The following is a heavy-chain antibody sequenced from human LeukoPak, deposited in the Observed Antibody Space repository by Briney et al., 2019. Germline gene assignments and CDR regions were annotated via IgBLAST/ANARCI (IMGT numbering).Heavy chain of an antibody. D-gene: IGHD2-15*01. CDR1: GGSVSSGSYY. V-gene: IGHV4-61*01. CDR3: ARDGCSGGSCYDGMDV. Sequence: SETLSLTCTVSGGSVSSGSYYWSWIRQPPGKGLEWIGYIYYSGSTNYNPSLKSRVTISVDTSKNQFSLKLSSVAAAGTAVYYCARDGCSGGSCYDGMDVWGKGTTVTVSS. J-gene: IGHJ6*04. CDR2: IYYSGST.